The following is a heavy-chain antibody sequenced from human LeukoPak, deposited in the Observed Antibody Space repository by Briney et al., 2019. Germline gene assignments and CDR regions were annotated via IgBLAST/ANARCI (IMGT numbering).Heavy chain of an antibody. CDR1: GFTVSSNY. J-gene: IGHJ6*02. CDR2: IYSGGST. Sequence: GGSLRLSCAASGFTVSSNYMSWVRQAPGKGLEWVSVIYSGGSTYYADSVKARFTISRDNSKSTLYLQMNSLRAEDTAVYYCARDPGKGYYYDGMDVWGQGTTVTVSS. CDR3: ARDPGKGYYYDGMDV. V-gene: IGHV3-53*01.